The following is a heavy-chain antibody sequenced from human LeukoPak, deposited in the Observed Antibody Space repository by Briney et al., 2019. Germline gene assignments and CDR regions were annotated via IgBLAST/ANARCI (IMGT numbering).Heavy chain of an antibody. CDR2: ISGSGGST. CDR1: GFTFSSYA. Sequence: GGSLRLSCAASGFTFSSYAMSWVRQAPGKGLEWVSAISGSGGSTYYADSVKGRFTISRDNSKNTLYLQMNSLRAEDTAVYYCAARDCSTTSCYGGLFDYWGQGTLVTVSS. CDR3: AARDCSTTSCYGGLFDY. J-gene: IGHJ4*02. D-gene: IGHD2-2*01. V-gene: IGHV3-23*01.